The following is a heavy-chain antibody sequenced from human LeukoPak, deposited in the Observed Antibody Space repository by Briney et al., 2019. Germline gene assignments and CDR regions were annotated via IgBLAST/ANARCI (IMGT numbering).Heavy chain of an antibody. CDR2: IYSGGST. Sequence: GGSLRLSCAASGYTVSSNYMSWVRQALGKGLEWVSVIYSGGSTYYADSVRGRFTISRDNSKNTLYLQMNSLRAEDTAVYYCARAPCGDDCPFDYWGQGTLVTVSS. D-gene: IGHD2-21*02. CDR1: GYTVSSNY. V-gene: IGHV3-53*01. J-gene: IGHJ4*02. CDR3: ARAPCGDDCPFDY.